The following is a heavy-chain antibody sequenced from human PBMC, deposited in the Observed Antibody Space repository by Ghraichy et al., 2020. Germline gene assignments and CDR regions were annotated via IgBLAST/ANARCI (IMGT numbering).Heavy chain of an antibody. V-gene: IGHV3-23*01. J-gene: IGHJ4*02. CDR3: AKQALVGTTPARYVDF. D-gene: IGHD1-26*01. Sequence: GESLNISCAASGFTFSTYPMSWVRQAPGKGLDWVSAISGSGGTIVYADSVNGRFTISRDNSKNTLYLQMNSLRAEDTAVYYCAKQALVGTTPARYVDFWGQGILVTVSS. CDR2: ISGSGGTI. CDR1: GFTFSTYP.